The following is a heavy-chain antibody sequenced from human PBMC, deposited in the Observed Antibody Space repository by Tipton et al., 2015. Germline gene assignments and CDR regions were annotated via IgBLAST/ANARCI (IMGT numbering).Heavy chain of an antibody. J-gene: IGHJ4*02. Sequence: TLSLTCAVSAYSISSDYYWGWIRQPPGKELEWIGYIRYSGSTNYNPSPKSRVTISVDTSKTQFSLKVSSVTAADTAMYYCARARGRHGGLFDSWGQGILVTVSS. D-gene: IGHD4-23*01. CDR3: ARARGRHGGLFDS. CDR1: AYSISSDYY. V-gene: IGHV4-38-2*01. CDR2: IRYSGST.